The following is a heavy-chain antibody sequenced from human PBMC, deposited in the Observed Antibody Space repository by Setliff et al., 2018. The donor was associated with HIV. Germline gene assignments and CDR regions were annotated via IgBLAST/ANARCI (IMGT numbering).Heavy chain of an antibody. CDR1: GGSISSYY. Sequence: LSLTCTVSGGSISSYYWTWIRQPLGKGLEWIGSIYDSGRPNYNPSLKSRVIISADTSKNQFSLKLSSVTAADTAVYYCARGDGSGSKGYYYYGMDVWGQGTTVTVSS. D-gene: IGHD3-10*01. CDR3: ARGDGSGSKGYYYYGMDV. V-gene: IGHV4-59*01. CDR2: IYDSGRP. J-gene: IGHJ6*02.